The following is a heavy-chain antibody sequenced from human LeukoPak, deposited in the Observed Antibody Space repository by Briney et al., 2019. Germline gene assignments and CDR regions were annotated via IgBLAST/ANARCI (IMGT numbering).Heavy chain of an antibody. V-gene: IGHV1-24*01. CDR1: GYTLTELS. D-gene: IGHD2-15*01. Sequence: ASVKVSCKVSGYTLTELSMHWVRQAPGKGLEWMGGFDPEDGETIYAQKFQGRVTMTEDTSTDTAYMELSSLRSDDTAVYYCATDPVGYCSANGCYSVDYWSQGTLVTVSS. CDR3: ATDPVGYCSANGCYSVDY. CDR2: FDPEDGET. J-gene: IGHJ4*02.